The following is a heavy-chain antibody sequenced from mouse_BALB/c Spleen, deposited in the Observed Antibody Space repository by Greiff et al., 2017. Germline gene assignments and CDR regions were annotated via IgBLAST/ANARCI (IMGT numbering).Heavy chain of an antibody. CDR3: ARDGSSLGYFDV. Sequence: ESGPGLVKPSQSLSLTCTVTGYSITSDYAWNWIRQFPGNKLEWMGYISYSGSTSYNPSLKSRISITRDTSKNQFFLQLNSVTTEDTATYYCARDGSSLGYFDVWGAGTTVTVSS. D-gene: IGHD1-1*01. J-gene: IGHJ1*01. CDR1: GYSITSDYA. CDR2: ISYSGST. V-gene: IGHV3-2*02.